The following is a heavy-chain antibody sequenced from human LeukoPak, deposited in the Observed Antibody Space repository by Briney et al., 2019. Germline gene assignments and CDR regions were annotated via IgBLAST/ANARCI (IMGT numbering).Heavy chain of an antibody. J-gene: IGHJ4*02. CDR3: ARVGSLRIQLWSPSDY. V-gene: IGHV3-21*01. Sequence: GGSLRLSCAASGFTFSSYSMNWVRQAPGKGLEWGSSISSSRSYIYYADSVKGRFTISRDNAKNSLYLQMNSLRAEDTAVYYCARVGSLRIQLWSPSDYWGQGNLVTVSS. CDR2: ISSSRSYI. CDR1: GFTFSSYS. D-gene: IGHD5-18*01.